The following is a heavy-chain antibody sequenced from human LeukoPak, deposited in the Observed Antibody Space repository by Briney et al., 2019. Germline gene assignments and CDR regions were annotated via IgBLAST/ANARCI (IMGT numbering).Heavy chain of an antibody. D-gene: IGHD3-16*01. J-gene: IGHJ6*03. CDR1: GYSISSGYY. V-gene: IGHV4-38-2*01. CDR2: IYHSGST. Sequence: SETLSLTCAVSGYSISSGYYWDWIRQPPGKGLEWIGSIYHSGSTYYNPSLKSRVTISVDTSKNQFSLKLSSVTAADTAVYYCARQLWGAGGYYYYYMDVWGKGTTVTVSS. CDR3: ARQLWGAGGYYYYYMDV.